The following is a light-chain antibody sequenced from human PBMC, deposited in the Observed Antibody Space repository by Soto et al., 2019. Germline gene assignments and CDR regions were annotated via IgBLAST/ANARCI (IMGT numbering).Light chain of an antibody. CDR3: QQYGSSGT. J-gene: IGKJ1*01. V-gene: IGKV3-20*01. CDR2: GAS. CDR1: QSLGGS. Sequence: IVMTQSPATLSVPPGERATLSCRASQSLGGSLAWYQQKPGQAPRLLIYGASNRATGIPDRFSGSGSGTDFTLTISRLEPEDFAVYYCQQYGSSGTFGQGTKVDIK.